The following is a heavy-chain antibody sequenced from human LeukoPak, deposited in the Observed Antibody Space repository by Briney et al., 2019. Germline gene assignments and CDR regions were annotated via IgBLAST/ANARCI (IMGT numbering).Heavy chain of an antibody. D-gene: IGHD2-15*01. CDR3: ASAVDYYYYMDV. CDR2: ISSRSSYI. Sequence: PGGSLRLSCAASGLTFSSYNMNWVRQAPGRGPEWVSSISSRSSYIYYADSMKGRFTISRDNAKNSLYLQMNSLRAEDTAVYYCASAVDYYYYMDVWGKGTTVTVSS. J-gene: IGHJ6*03. V-gene: IGHV3-21*01. CDR1: GLTFSSYN.